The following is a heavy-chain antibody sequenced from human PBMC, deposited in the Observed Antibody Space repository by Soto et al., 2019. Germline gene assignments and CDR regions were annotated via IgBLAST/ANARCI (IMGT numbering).Heavy chain of an antibody. Sequence: QVQLQESGPGLVKPSQTLSLTCTVSGCYISSGGYYWSWIRQHPGKGLEWIGYIYYSGSTYYNPSLKSRVYILVDTSKNQFSRKLSSVTAAHTDVYYGARASYYDILSRVPACDIWGQGTMVTVSS. CDR2: IYYSGST. J-gene: IGHJ3*02. CDR3: ARASYYDILSRVPACDI. V-gene: IGHV4-31*03. CDR1: GCYISSGGYY. D-gene: IGHD3-9*01.